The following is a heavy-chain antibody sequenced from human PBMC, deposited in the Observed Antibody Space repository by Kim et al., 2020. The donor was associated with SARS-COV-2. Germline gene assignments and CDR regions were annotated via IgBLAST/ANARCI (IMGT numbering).Heavy chain of an antibody. CDR2: FDAEKGKT. D-gene: IGHD1-26*01. CDR1: GYSLTELS. V-gene: IGHV1-24*01. Sequence: ASVKVSCKISGYSLTELSMHWVRQTPGKGLEWMGGFDAEKGKTIYAQNFQGRVTMTEDTSIDTVYMDLTRLRSEDTALYYCATHRVGVTYYFDSWGQGTLVTVSS. CDR3: ATHRVGVTYYFDS. J-gene: IGHJ4*02.